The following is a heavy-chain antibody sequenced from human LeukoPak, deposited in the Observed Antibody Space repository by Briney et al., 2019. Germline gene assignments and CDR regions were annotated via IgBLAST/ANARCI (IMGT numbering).Heavy chain of an antibody. CDR1: GFTFSTYA. V-gene: IGHV3-30-3*01. J-gene: IGHJ4*02. CDR2: ILYDGSNE. CDR3: ARGEFSGLAY. D-gene: IGHD5-12*01. Sequence: GGSLRLSCAASGFTFSTYAMHWVRQAPGPGLEWVGVILYDGSNEHYTDSVRGRFTISRDNPKNTQCLQMNSLTADDTAVYYCARGEFSGLAYCGQGTLVTVSS.